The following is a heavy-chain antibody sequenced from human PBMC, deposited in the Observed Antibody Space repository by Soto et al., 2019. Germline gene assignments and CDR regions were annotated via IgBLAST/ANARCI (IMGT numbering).Heavy chain of an antibody. V-gene: IGHV3-23*01. CDR2: ITSRGDFT. Sequence: EVQLLESGGGLVQAGGYLRLSCAASGLAINTYGMSWVRQAPGRGLEWVSGITSRGDFTYYGDSVRGRFSISRAESKNALYLQMRNLRAEDTAVYHCVSAKGISLYEWYFDLWGRGTPVTVSS. J-gene: IGHJ2*01. CDR3: VSAKGISLYEWYFDL. D-gene: IGHD2-8*01. CDR1: GLAINTYG.